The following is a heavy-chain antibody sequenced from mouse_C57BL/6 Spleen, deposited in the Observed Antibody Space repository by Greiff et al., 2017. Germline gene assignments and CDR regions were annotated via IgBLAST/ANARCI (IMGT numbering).Heavy chain of an antibody. CDR3: ARRLITTVVYFDY. CDR1: GFNIKDYY. CDR2: VDPEDGET. J-gene: IGHJ2*01. D-gene: IGHD1-1*01. V-gene: IGHV14-2*01. Sequence: VQLQQPGAELVKPGASVKLSCTASGFNIKDYYMHWVKQRTEQGLEWIGRVDPEDGETKYAPKFQGKATITADTSSNTAYLQLSSLTSEDTDVYYCARRLITTVVYFDYWGQGTTLTVSS.